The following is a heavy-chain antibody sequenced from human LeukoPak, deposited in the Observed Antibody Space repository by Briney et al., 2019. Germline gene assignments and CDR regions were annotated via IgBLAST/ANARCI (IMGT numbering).Heavy chain of an antibody. D-gene: IGHD5-18*01. V-gene: IGHV1-8*01. CDR3: ARDTAMAYDAFDI. CDR1: GYTFTSYD. J-gene: IGHJ3*02. Sequence: ASVKVSCKASGYTFTSYDINWVRQATGQGLEWMGWMNSNSGNTGYAQKFQGRVTMTRNTSISTAYMELSSLRSEDTAVYYCARDTAMAYDAFDIWGQGTMVTVSS. CDR2: MNSNSGNT.